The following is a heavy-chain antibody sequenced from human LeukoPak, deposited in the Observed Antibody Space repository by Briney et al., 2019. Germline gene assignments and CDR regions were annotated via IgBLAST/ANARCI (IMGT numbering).Heavy chain of an antibody. CDR2: IYPGDSDT. J-gene: IGHJ6*02. CDR1: GYSFTSYW. D-gene: IGHD6-13*01. V-gene: IGHV5-51*01. Sequence: GESLKISCKGSGYSFTSYWIGWVRQMPGKGLEWMGIIYPGDSDTRYSPSFQGQVTISADKSISTAYLQWSSLKASDTAMYYCARLDSSSFSYYYYGMDVWGQGTTVTVSS. CDR3: ARLDSSSFSYYYYGMDV.